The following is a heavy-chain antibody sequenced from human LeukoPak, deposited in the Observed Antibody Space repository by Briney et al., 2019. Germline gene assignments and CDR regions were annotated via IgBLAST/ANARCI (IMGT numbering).Heavy chain of an antibody. D-gene: IGHD6-13*01. V-gene: IGHV3-74*01. CDR1: GFTFSDYW. Sequence: GGSLRLSCAASGFTFSDYWMHWVRQAPGKGLVWVSRVNRGGSSTSYADSVKGRFTISRDNAKNTLSLQMNSLRAEDTAVYYCARARSISAAGDTYWGQGTLVTVSS. CDR2: VNRGGSST. J-gene: IGHJ4*02. CDR3: ARARSISAAGDTY.